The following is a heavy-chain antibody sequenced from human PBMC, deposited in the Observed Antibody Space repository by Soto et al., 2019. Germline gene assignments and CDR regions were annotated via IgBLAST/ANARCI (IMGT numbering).Heavy chain of an antibody. CDR2: TSYDGSNN. J-gene: IGHJ4*02. Sequence: QVQLVESGGGVVQPGTSLRLSCVGSGFTFRSYVIHWVRQAPGKGLEWVALTSYDGSNNFYGDSVKGRFTISRHNSRNTVELQMDSLRFEDTALYYCARWGTTGGLDVGGQGTLVSVSS. V-gene: IGHV3-33*05. CDR3: ARWGTTGGLDV. CDR1: GFTFRSYV. D-gene: IGHD3-16*01.